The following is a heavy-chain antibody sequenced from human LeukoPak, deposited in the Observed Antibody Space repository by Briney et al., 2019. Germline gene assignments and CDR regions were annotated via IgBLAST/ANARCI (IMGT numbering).Heavy chain of an antibody. D-gene: IGHD4-11*01. J-gene: IGHJ4*02. V-gene: IGHV3-30-3*01. Sequence: GGSLRLSCAGSGFILSDYAMHWVRQAPGKGLEWVAVISYDGSNKYYADSVKGRFTVSRDNAKNTLYLQMNSLRAEDTAAYYCARGLVPGFLDYWGQGTPVTVSS. CDR2: ISYDGSNK. CDR1: GFILSDYA. CDR3: ARGLVPGFLDY.